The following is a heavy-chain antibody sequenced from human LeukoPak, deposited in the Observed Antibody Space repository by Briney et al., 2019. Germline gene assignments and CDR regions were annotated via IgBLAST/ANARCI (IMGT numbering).Heavy chain of an antibody. CDR2: IYHSGDT. J-gene: IGHJ4*02. CDR3: ARERVSYFDN. Sequence: PSQTLSPTCTVSGDSISSGGYYWSWIRQHPGKGLEWIGYIYHSGDTYYSPSLKSRTTISVDTSKNHFSLKMTSVSAADTAVYYCARERVSYFDNWGQGTLVTVSS. V-gene: IGHV4-31*03. CDR1: GDSISSGGYY.